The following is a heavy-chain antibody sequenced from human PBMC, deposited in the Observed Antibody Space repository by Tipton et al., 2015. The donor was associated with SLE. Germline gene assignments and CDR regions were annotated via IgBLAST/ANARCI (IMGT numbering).Heavy chain of an antibody. CDR2: INHSGST. D-gene: IGHD5-24*01. CDR1: GGSFSGYY. CDR3: ARHDGYNQFDY. Sequence: TLSLTCAVYGGSFSGYYWSWIRQPPGKGLEWIGEINHSGSTYYNPSLKSRVTISVDTSKNQFSLKLSSVTAADTAVYYCARHDGYNQFDYWGQGTLVTVSS. J-gene: IGHJ4*02. V-gene: IGHV4-34*01.